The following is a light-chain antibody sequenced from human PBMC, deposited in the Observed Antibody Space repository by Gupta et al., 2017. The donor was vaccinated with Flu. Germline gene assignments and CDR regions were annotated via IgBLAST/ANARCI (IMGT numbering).Light chain of an antibody. CDR1: ESVSRN. J-gene: IGKJ1*01. CDR3: QHYYNSHPRT. CDR2: GAS. V-gene: IGKV3-15*01. Sequence: EIVMTQSPATLSMFLGERATLPCRASESVSRNLAWYQQKPGQAPRLLIYGASTRATGIPARFSGSGSGTEFTLTISSLQSEDLAVYYCQHYYNSHPRTFGQGTKVEIK.